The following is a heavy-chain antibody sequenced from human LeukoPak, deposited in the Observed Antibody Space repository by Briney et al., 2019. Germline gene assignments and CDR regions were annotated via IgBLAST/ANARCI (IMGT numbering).Heavy chain of an antibody. CDR3: ARERDDDAFDI. CDR1: GGTFSSYA. Sequence: ASVKVSCKAFGGTFSSYAISWVRQAPGQGLEWMGGIIPIFGTANYAQKFQGRVTITADESTSTAYMELSSLRSEDTAVYFCARERDDDAFDIWGQGTLVSVSS. CDR2: IIPIFGTA. D-gene: IGHD1-1*01. V-gene: IGHV1-69*13. J-gene: IGHJ3*02.